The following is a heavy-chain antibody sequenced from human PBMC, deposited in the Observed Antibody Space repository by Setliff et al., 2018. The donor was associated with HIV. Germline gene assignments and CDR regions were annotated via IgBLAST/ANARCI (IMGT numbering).Heavy chain of an antibody. Sequence: SETLSLTCTVSGGSISSYYCSWIRQPPGKGLEWIGYIYYSGSTNYNPSLKSRVTISVDTSKNQFSLKLSSVTAADTAVYYCARGQYYYGSGISYYYYYYYVDVWGKGTTVTVSS. V-gene: IGHV4-59*01. J-gene: IGHJ6*03. D-gene: IGHD3-10*01. CDR1: GGSISSYY. CDR2: IYYSGST. CDR3: ARGQYYYGSGISYYYYYYYVDV.